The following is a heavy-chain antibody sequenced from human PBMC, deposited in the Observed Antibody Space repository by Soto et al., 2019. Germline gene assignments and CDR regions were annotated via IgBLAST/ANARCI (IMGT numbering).Heavy chain of an antibody. CDR3: ARGGKYNGNRPRAAFES. Sequence: ASVKVPCKASGYTFTSYGISWVRHAPGQVLEWMGWISAYNGNTNYAQKLQGRVTMTTDTSTSTAYMELRSLRSDDTAVYYCARGGKYNGNRPRAAFESWGQGTMVTVAS. J-gene: IGHJ3*02. CDR2: ISAYNGNT. V-gene: IGHV1-18*01. D-gene: IGHD1-20*01. CDR1: GYTFTSYG.